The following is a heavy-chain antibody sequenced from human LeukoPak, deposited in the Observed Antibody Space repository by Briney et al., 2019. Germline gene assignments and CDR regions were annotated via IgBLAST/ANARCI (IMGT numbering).Heavy chain of an antibody. CDR1: GGSICSGGYY. Sequence: SETLSLTCTVSGGSICSGGYYWSWIRQRPGKGLEWIGYIYSSGSTYYNPSLKSRVTISVDTSKNQFSLKLSSVTAADTAVYYCARQGYYYDSSGYYAFDYWGQGTLVTVSS. CDR2: IYSSGST. D-gene: IGHD3-22*01. V-gene: IGHV4-31*03. J-gene: IGHJ4*02. CDR3: ARQGYYYDSSGYYAFDY.